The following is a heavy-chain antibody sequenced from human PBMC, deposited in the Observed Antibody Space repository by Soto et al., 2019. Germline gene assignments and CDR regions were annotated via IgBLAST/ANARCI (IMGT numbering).Heavy chain of an antibody. CDR2: INPNGGVT. V-gene: IGHV1-2*04. J-gene: IGHJ6*03. CDR1: GDTFNDYY. D-gene: IGHD5-12*01. CDR3: ARESGGATATLDYSYFDMDV. Sequence: QVQLVQSGAEVKRPGASVTVSCRSSGDTFNDYYIHWVRQAPGQGLEWMGWINPNGGVTKYAQKFQGWVSMTRDTSIRTVYMQLSRLRSDDTAVYYWARESGGATATLDYSYFDMDVWGTGTTVTVSS.